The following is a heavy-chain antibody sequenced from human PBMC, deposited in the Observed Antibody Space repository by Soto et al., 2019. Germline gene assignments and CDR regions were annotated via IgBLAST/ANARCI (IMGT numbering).Heavy chain of an antibody. Sequence: PGGSLRLSCAASGFTFSSYAMTWVRQAPGKGLEWVSGVSGTGGSAYYADSVKGRFTISRDNVNDTLYLQMNNLRAEDSGLYYCTRGPRPISTGTGAYWGQGTQVTVS. CDR2: VSGTGGSA. CDR3: TRGPRPISTGTGAY. J-gene: IGHJ4*02. D-gene: IGHD3-10*01. V-gene: IGHV3-23*01. CDR1: GFTFSSYA.